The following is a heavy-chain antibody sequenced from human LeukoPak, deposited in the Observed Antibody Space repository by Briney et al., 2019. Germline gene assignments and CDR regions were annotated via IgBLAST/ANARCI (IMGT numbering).Heavy chain of an antibody. CDR1: GDSISSHY. J-gene: IGHJ6*03. V-gene: IGHV4-59*11. CDR3: ARVLQNYYHLDV. CDR2: FFEVGST. D-gene: IGHD2/OR15-2a*01. Sequence: TWENLSLNCTVSGDSISSHYWSWIRQPPGKGLEWMGFFFEVGSTNYKSSLESRVTMSVDTSKNQFSLKLRSVTAADTAVYYCARVLQNYYHLDVWGTGNTVTVSS.